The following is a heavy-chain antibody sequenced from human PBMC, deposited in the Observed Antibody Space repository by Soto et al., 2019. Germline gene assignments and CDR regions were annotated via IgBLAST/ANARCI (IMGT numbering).Heavy chain of an antibody. V-gene: IGHV3-64D*08. Sequence: GGSLRLSCSASGFTFSSYAMHWVRQAPGKGLEYVSAISSNGGSTYYADSVKGRFTISRDNSKNTLYLQMSSLRAEDTAVYYCVKESGIAVAGTGAFDIWGQGTMVTVSS. CDR2: ISSNGGST. J-gene: IGHJ3*02. D-gene: IGHD6-19*01. CDR3: VKESGIAVAGTGAFDI. CDR1: GFTFSSYA.